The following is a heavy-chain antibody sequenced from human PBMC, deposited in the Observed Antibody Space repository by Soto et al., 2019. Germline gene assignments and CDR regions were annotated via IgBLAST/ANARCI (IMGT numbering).Heavy chain of an antibody. D-gene: IGHD3-10*01. CDR3: ARGVGSGTYYNQYNWFDP. CDR2: IIAGSGNT. CDR1: GFTFTSSA. J-gene: IGHJ5*02. Sequence: SVKVSCTASGFTFTSSAVQWVRQARGQRLEWIGWIIAGSGNTNYAQKLQDRVTITTDTSTSTAYMELSSLRSDDTAVYYCARGVGSGTYYNQYNWFDPWGQGTLVTVSS. V-gene: IGHV1-58*01.